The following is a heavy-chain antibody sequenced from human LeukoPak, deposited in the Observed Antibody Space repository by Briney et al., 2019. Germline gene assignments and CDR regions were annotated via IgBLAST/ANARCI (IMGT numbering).Heavy chain of an antibody. D-gene: IGHD4-17*01. Sequence: ASVKVSCKVSGYTLTELSMHWVRQAPGQGLEWMGWISAYNGNTNYAQKLQGRVTMTTDTSTSTAYMELRSLRSDDTAVYYCARRTVDYGDYYFYGMDVWGQGTTVTVSS. CDR3: ARRTVDYGDYYFYGMDV. V-gene: IGHV1-18*01. J-gene: IGHJ6*02. CDR1: GYTLTELS. CDR2: ISAYNGNT.